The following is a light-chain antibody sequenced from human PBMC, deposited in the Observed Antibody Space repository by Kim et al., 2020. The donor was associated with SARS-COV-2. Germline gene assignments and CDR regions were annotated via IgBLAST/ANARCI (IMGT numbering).Light chain of an antibody. CDR2: GAS. CDR3: QQYGSSPYT. V-gene: IGKV3-20*01. J-gene: IGKJ2*01. CDR1: QRVSSSY. Sequence: LSPGERATLPCRARQRVSSSYLAGYQQKPGQAPRLLIYGASSRATGIPDRFSGSGSGTDFTLTISRLEPEDFAVYYCQQYGSSPYTFGQGTKLEIK.